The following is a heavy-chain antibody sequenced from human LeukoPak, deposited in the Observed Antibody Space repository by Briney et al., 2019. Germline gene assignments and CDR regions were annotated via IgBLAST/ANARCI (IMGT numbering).Heavy chain of an antibody. Sequence: SETLSLICAVYGGSFSGYYWSWIRQPPGKGLEWIGEINHSGSTNYNPSLKSRVTISVDTSKNQFSLKLSSVTAADTAVYYCARGPPSGYYGMDVWGQGTTVTVSS. CDR2: INHSGST. CDR3: ARGPPSGYYGMDV. D-gene: IGHD3-10*01. V-gene: IGHV4-34*01. J-gene: IGHJ6*02. CDR1: GGSFSGYY.